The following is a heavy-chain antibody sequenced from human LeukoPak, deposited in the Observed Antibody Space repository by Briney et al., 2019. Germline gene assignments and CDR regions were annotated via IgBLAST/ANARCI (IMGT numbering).Heavy chain of an antibody. V-gene: IGHV4-59*01. J-gene: IGHJ4*02. D-gene: IGHD5-18*01. CDR1: GGSISSYY. CDR2: IYYSGST. Sequence: SETLSLTCTVSGGSISSYYWSWIRQPPGKGLEWIGYIYYSGSTNYNPSLKSRVTISVDTSKNQFSLKLSSVTAADTAVYYCAREVREYSYGNTVVALFDYWGQGTLVTVSS. CDR3: AREVREYSYGNTVVALFDY.